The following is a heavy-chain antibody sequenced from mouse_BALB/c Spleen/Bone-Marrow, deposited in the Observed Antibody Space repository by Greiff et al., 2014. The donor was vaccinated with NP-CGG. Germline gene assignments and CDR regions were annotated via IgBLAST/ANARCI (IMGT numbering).Heavy chain of an antibody. CDR1: GYTFTNSW. CDR3: ARWGDGYPFYGMDY. Sequence: QVQLQQSGGELVRPGTSVKMSCKAAGYTFTNSWIGWVKQRPGHGLEWIGDIYPGGGYSNYNENFKGKATLTADTSSSTAYMQLSSLTSEDSAIYYCARWGDGYPFYGMDYWGQGTSVTVSS. D-gene: IGHD2-3*01. V-gene: IGHV1-63*02. J-gene: IGHJ4*01. CDR2: IYPGGGYS.